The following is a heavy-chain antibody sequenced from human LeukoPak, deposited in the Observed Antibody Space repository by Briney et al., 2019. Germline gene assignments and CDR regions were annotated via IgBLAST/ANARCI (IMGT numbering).Heavy chain of an antibody. CDR3: ARGDYRGNSNAPSGYYFDY. D-gene: IGHD4-23*01. Sequence: SETLSLTCAVSGGSISSGGYSWSWIRQPPGKGLEWIGYIYHSGSTYYNPSLKSRVTISVDRSKNQFSLKLSSVTAADTAVYYCARGDYRGNSNAPSGYYFDYWGQGTLVTVSS. CDR2: IYHSGST. V-gene: IGHV4-30-2*01. CDR1: GGSISSGGYS. J-gene: IGHJ4*02.